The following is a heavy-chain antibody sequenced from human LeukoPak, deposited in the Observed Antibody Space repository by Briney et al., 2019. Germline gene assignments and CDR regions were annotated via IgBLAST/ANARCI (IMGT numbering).Heavy chain of an antibody. V-gene: IGHV3-11*01. D-gene: IGHD4-17*01. CDR2: ISSSGSTI. Sequence: GGSLRLSCAASGFTFSDYYMSWLRQAPGKGLEWVSYISSSGSTIYYADSVKGRFTISRDNAKKSLYLQMNSLRAEDTAVYYCARADDYGTSRDAFDIWGQGTMVTVSS. CDR1: GFTFSDYY. J-gene: IGHJ3*02. CDR3: ARADDYGTSRDAFDI.